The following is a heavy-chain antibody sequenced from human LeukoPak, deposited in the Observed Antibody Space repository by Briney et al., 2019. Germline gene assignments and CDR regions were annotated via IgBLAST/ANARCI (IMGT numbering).Heavy chain of an antibody. J-gene: IGHJ4*02. Sequence: GGSLRLSCAVSGFTFSSYEMTWVRQAPGKGLEWVSYIGLGGSNIYYADSVRGRFTISRENAKNSLYLQMNSLRAEDTAVYYCARDAGSSVRGIFDYWGQGTLVTVSS. CDR3: ARDAGSSVRGIFDY. CDR2: IGLGGSNI. CDR1: GFTFSSYE. V-gene: IGHV3-48*03. D-gene: IGHD2-2*01.